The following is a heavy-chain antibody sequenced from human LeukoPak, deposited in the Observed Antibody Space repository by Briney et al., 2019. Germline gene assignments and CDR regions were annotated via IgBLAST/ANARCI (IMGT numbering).Heavy chain of an antibody. CDR2: IYYSGST. J-gene: IGHJ4*02. V-gene: IGHV4-59*01. CDR3: ASMPAGDYFDY. D-gene: IGHD2-2*01. CDR1: GGSISSYY. Sequence: PSETLSLTCTVSGGSISSYYWSWIRQPPGKGLEWIGYIYYSGSTNYNPSLKSRVTISVDTSKNQFSLKLSSVTAADTAAYYCASMPAGDYFDYWGQGTLVTVSS.